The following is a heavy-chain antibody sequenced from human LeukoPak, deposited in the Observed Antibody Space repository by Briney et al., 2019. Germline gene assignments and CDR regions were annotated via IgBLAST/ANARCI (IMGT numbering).Heavy chain of an antibody. CDR1: GFTFSTYG. CDR3: ARDFDSGSYLDY. J-gene: IGHJ4*02. Sequence: GGSLRLSCAASGFTFSTYGMYGVRQAPGKGLEWVAVISHDGSNEYYADSVKGRFTISRDNAKNSLYLQMNSLRAEDTAVYYCARDFDSGSYLDYWGQGTLVTVSS. CDR2: ISHDGSNE. V-gene: IGHV3-30*03. D-gene: IGHD1-26*01.